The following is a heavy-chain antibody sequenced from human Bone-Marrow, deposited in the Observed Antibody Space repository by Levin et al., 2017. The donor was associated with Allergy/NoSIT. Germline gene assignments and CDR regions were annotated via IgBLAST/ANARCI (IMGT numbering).Heavy chain of an antibody. CDR2: IYTSGST. CDR1: GGSISSGNYY. J-gene: IGHJ6*03. V-gene: IGHV4-61*02. CDR3: ARVGHVRESSGTSWYSFSYYYMDV. Sequence: RSQTLSLTCTVSGGSISSGNYYWSWIRQPAGERLEWIGRIYTSGSTNYNPSLKSRVTISLDTSKNQFSLKLTSVTAADTAVYYCARVGHVRESSGTSWYSFSYYYMDVWGKGTTVTVSS. D-gene: IGHD2-2*02.